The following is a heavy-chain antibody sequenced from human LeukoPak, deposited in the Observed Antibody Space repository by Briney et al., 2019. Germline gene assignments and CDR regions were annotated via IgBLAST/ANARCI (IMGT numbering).Heavy chain of an antibody. CDR3: ARHDRDCSSTSCYHYMDV. V-gene: IGHV4-34*01. D-gene: IGHD2-2*01. CDR2: INHSGST. J-gene: IGHJ6*03. CDR1: GGSFSGYY. Sequence: SETLSLTCAVYGGSFSGYYWSWIRQPPGKGLEWIGEINHSGSTNYNPSLKSRVTISVDMSKNQFSLKLSSVTAADTAVYYCARHDRDCSSTSCYHYMDVWGKGTTVTVSS.